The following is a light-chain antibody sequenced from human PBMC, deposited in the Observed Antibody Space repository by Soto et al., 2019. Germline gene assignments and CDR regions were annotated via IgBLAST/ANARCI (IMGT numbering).Light chain of an antibody. CDR2: EVS. CDR3: LSYAGSSVV. CDR1: SSDVGDYPY. V-gene: IGLV2-8*01. J-gene: IGLJ2*01. Sequence: QSALTQPPSASGSPGQSVTISCTGTSSDVGDYPYVSWYQQHPGKAPKLMIYEVSKRPSGVPDRFSGSKSGNTASLTVSGLQAEDEADYYCLSYAGSSVVFGGGTQLTVL.